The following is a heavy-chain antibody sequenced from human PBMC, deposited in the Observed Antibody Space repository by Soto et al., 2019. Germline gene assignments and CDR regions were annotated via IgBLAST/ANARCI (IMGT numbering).Heavy chain of an antibody. V-gene: IGHV4-61*01. CDR2: IYYSGST. J-gene: IGHJ4*02. CDR1: GGSVSSGSYY. CDR3: ARESTVATSGFDY. Sequence: PSETLSLTCTVSGGSVSSGSYYWSWIRQPPGKGLEWIGYIYYSGSTNYNPSLKSRVTISVDTSKNQFSLKLSSVTAADTAVYYGARESTVATSGFDYWGQGTLVTVSS. D-gene: IGHD5-12*01.